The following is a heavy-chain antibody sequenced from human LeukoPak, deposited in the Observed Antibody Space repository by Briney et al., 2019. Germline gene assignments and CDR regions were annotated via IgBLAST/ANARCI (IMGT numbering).Heavy chain of an antibody. V-gene: IGHV1-2*02. CDR3: ARYVLLGGPYYYGMDA. D-gene: IGHD3-9*01. Sequence: GASVKVSCKASGYTFTGYYMHWVRQAPGQGLEWMGWINPNSGGTNYAQKFQGRVTMTRDTSISTAYMELSRLRSDDTAVYYCARYVLLGGPYYYGMDAWGQGTTVTVSS. J-gene: IGHJ6*02. CDR1: GYTFTGYY. CDR2: INPNSGGT.